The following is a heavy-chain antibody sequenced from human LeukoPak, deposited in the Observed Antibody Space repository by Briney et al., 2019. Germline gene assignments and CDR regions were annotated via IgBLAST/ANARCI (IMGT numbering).Heavy chain of an antibody. D-gene: IGHD1-26*01. CDR1: GDSISSYY. V-gene: IGHV4-59*08. CDR2: IYHSGNT. CDR3: ARQSGVSSDNYFGMDV. J-gene: IGHJ6*02. Sequence: SETLSLTRTVSGDSISSYYWSWIRQPPGKGLEWIGYIYHSGNTNSNPPLKSRVTISVDTTKNQFSLKMSSVTAADTAVFYCARQSGVSSDNYFGMDVWGQGTTVTVSS.